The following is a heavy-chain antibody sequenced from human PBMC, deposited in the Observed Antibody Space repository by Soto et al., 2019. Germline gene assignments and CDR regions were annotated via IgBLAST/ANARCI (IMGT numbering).Heavy chain of an antibody. J-gene: IGHJ4*02. V-gene: IGHV3-43*01. CDR1: GFTFDDYT. CDR2: ISWGGGST. Sequence: GGSLRLSCAASGFTFDDYTMHWVRQAPGKGLEWVSLISWGGGSTYYADSVKGRFTISRDNTKNSLYVQMNSLRTEDTALYYCAKGDGASYCSSSSCSIDYPGQGPLVTVSS. D-gene: IGHD2-2*01. CDR3: AKGDGASYCSSSSCSIDY.